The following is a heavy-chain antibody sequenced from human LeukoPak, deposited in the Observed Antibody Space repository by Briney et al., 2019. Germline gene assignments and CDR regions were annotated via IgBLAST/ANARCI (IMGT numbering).Heavy chain of an antibody. V-gene: IGHV3-23*01. J-gene: IGHJ4*02. CDR3: AKRIRDGYNTPFDS. D-gene: IGHD5-24*01. CDR2: INGSGGET. Sequence: GGSLRLSCAASGFTFSSCAMNWVRQAPGKGLEGVSDINGSGGETHYADSVKGRFTVSRDNSKNTLYLQMNSLRVEDTAIYYCAKRIRDGYNTPFDSWGPGILVTVSP. CDR1: GFTFSSCA.